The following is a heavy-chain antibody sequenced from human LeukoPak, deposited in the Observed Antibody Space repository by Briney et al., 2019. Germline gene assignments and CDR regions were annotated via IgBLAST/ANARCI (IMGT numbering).Heavy chain of an antibody. CDR2: IDPIESHP. J-gene: IGHJ4*02. V-gene: IGHV5-10-1*01. D-gene: IGHD6-25*01. CDR3: ARQSSIAAARN. CDR1: GYGFTSYW. Sequence: VESLRISGKGSGYGFTSYWITWLRQMPRKGLELMGRIDPIESHPNYSPSFQGNVTISVDKSISTAYLQWSSLKASDTAMYYCARQSSIAAARNWGQGTLVTVSS.